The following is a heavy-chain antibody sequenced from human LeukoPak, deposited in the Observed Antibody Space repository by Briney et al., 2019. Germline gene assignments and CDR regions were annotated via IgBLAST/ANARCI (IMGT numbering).Heavy chain of an antibody. V-gene: IGHV3-33*01. CDR2: IWYDGSNK. D-gene: IGHD4-17*01. Sequence: PGGSLRLSCAASGFTFSSYGMHWVRQAPGKGLEWVAVIWYDGSNKYYADFVKGRFTISRDNSKNTLYLQMNSLRVEDTAVYYCARGDPTVTTKQNFDYWGQGTLVTVSS. CDR3: ARGDPTVTTKQNFDY. CDR1: GFTFSSYG. J-gene: IGHJ4*02.